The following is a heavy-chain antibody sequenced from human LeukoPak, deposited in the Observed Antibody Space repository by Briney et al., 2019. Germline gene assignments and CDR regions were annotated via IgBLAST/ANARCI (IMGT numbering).Heavy chain of an antibody. J-gene: IGHJ4*02. CDR2: ITGSGGST. V-gene: IGHV3-23*01. CDR3: EKWGDFHILTGYYVSEL. CDR1: GFIFRNYA. D-gene: IGHD3-9*01. Sequence: GASLRLSCTISGFIFRNYAKRWVRQAPGKGLEWVSAITGSGGSTYYGDSVKGRFTISIDHSKNTLCEDINTLRAEARAVYHCEKWGDFHILTGYYVSELWGQGNLVTVSS.